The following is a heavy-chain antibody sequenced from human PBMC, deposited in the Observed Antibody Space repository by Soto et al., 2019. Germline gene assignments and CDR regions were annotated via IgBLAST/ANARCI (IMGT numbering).Heavy chain of an antibody. Sequence: GGSLRLSCAASGFTFSSYAMSWVRQAPGKGLEWVSAISGGGGSTYYADSVKGRVTISRDNSKNTLYVQMNSLRAEDTAVYYCAKVSLGATTITDYYYYGLDVWGQGTTVTVSS. D-gene: IGHD1-26*01. CDR1: GFTFSSYA. CDR2: ISGGGGST. CDR3: AKVSLGATTITDYYYYGLDV. V-gene: IGHV3-23*01. J-gene: IGHJ6*02.